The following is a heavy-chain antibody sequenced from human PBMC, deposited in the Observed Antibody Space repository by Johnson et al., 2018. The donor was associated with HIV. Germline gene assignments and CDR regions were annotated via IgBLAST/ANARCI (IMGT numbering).Heavy chain of an antibody. CDR1: GFIFSDYY. CDR2: IYSGGST. J-gene: IGHJ3*02. CDR3: ARAGARAFDI. Sequence: VQLVESGGGLVKPGGSLRLSCVASGFIFSDYYMSWIRQAPGKGLEWVSVIYSGGSTYYADSVKGRFTISRDNSKTTLYLQMNSLRAEDTAVYYCARAGARAFDIWGQGTMVTVSS. V-gene: IGHV3-66*02. D-gene: IGHD1-26*01.